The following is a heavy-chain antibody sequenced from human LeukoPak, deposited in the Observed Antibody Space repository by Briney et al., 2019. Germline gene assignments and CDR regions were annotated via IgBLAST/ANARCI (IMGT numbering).Heavy chain of an antibody. CDR1: GRSFSGYF. Sequence: PSETLSLTCAVYGRSFSGYFWSWFRQPPSKGLEWIGEINHSGSTNYNPSLESRATISEDTSKNQFSLKLSSVTAADTAVYYCARGPPRDFGSSGFYFNYWGQGTLVTVSS. D-gene: IGHD3-22*01. CDR2: INHSGST. CDR3: ARGPPRDFGSSGFYFNY. J-gene: IGHJ4*02. V-gene: IGHV4-34*01.